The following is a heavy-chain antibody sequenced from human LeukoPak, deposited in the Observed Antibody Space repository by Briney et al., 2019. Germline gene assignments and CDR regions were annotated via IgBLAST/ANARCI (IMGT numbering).Heavy chain of an antibody. D-gene: IGHD1-26*01. CDR2: FDPEDGET. J-gene: IGHJ4*02. V-gene: IGHV1-24*01. CDR3: ATSPRLGATWSY. Sequence: ASVKVSCRVSGYTLTELSMHWVRQAPGKGLEWMGGFDPEDGETIYAQKFQGRVTMTEDTSTDTAYMELSSLRSEDTAVYYCATSPRLGATWSYWGQGTLVTVSS. CDR1: GYTLTELS.